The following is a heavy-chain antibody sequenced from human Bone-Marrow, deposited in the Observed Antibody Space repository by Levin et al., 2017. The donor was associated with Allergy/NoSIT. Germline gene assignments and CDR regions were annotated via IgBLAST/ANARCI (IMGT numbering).Heavy chain of an antibody. CDR2: IIPIFGTA. D-gene: IGHD4-17*01. CDR3: AREVYGDYIYIYYYYYGMDV. CDR1: GGTFSSYA. V-gene: IGHV1-69*01. Sequence: KISCKASGGTFSSYAISWVRQAPGQGLEWMGGIIPIFGTANYAQKFQGRVTITADESTSTAYMELSSLRSEDTAVYYCAREVYGDYIYIYYYYYGMDVWGQGTTVTVSS. J-gene: IGHJ6*02.